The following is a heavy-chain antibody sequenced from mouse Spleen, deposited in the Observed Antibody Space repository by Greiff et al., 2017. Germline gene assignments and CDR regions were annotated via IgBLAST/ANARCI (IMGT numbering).Heavy chain of an antibody. CDR2: IDPSDSET. V-gene: IGHV1-52*01. J-gene: IGHJ1*01. CDR3: ARNYGNDWYFDV. D-gene: IGHD2-1*01. CDR1: GYTFTSYW. Sequence: QVQLQQPGAELVRPGSSVKLSCKASGYTFTSYWMHWVKQRPIQGLEWIGNIDPSDSETHYNQKFKDKATLTVDKSSSTAYMQLSSLTSEDSAVYYCARNYGNDWYFDVWGAGTTVTVSS.